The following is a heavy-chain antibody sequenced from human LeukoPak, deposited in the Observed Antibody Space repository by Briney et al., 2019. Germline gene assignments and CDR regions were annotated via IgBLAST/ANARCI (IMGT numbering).Heavy chain of an antibody. CDR1: RFTFSSYA. J-gene: IGHJ6*01. CDR2: ISGSGGSK. CDR3: ARAPYGMDV. Sequence: PGGSLRLSCAASRFTFSSYAMNWVRQAPGKGLEWVSGISGSGGSKYYADSVKGRFTISRDNSKNTLYLQMNNLRVEDSAVYYCARAPYGMDVWGQGTTVIVS. V-gene: IGHV3-23*01.